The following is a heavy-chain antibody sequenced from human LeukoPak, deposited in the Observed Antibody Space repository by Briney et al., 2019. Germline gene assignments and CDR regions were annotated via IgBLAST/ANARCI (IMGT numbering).Heavy chain of an antibody. D-gene: IGHD2-2*01. J-gene: IGHJ4*02. CDR3: ARHRIPAALASAFDY. CDR2: IYYSGNT. V-gene: IGHV4-39*01. Sequence: PSETLSLTCTVSGGSISSSSYYWDWIRQPPGKGLDWIGAIYYSGNTNYNPSLKSRVTISVDTSKNQFSLKLSSVTAADTAVYYCARHRIPAALASAFDYWGQGTLVTVSS. CDR1: GGSISSSSYY.